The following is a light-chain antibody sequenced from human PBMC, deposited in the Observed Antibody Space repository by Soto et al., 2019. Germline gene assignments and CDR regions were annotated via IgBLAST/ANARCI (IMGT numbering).Light chain of an antibody. J-gene: IGKJ4*02. CDR1: QSVTTY. Sequence: EIVLTQSPATLSLSPGERATLPCRASQSVTTYLAWYQQKPGLAPRLLVYDASERAAGIPARFSGSGAGTDFALNISDLEPDDFAVYYGQHRSHWPLKCGGGTKVEIK. CDR2: DAS. CDR3: QHRSHWPLK. V-gene: IGKV3-11*01.